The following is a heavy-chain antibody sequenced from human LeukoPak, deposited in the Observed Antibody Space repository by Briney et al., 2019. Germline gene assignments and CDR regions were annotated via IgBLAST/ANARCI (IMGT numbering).Heavy chain of an antibody. CDR3: ARVATTVTLFDY. CDR1: GGSISSYY. V-gene: IGHV4-59*07. CDR2: IYYSGST. Sequence: SDTLSLTCTVSGGSISSYYWSWIRQPPGKGLEWIGYIYYSGSTSYNPSLKSRVTISVDTSKNQFSLKLSSVTAADTAVYYCARVATTVTLFDYWGQGTLVTVSS. J-gene: IGHJ4*02. D-gene: IGHD4-17*01.